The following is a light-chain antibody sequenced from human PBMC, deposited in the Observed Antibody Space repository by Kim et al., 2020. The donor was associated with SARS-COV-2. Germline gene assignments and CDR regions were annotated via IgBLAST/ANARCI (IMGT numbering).Light chain of an antibody. CDR3: QVWDTTRDHMV. V-gene: IGLV3-21*04. J-gene: IGLJ3*02. CDR1: DIGVKS. Sequence: SYELTQPPSVSVAPGKTAMITCGGNDIGVKSVHWYQQKPGQAPVRVIYYDNKRPSGIPERLSGSNSGNTATLAISRVEAGDEADYYCQVWDTTRDHMVFGGGTQLTVL. CDR2: YDN.